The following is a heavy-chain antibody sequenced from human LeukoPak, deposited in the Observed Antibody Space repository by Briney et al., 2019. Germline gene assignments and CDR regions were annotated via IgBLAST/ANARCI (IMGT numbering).Heavy chain of an antibody. CDR1: GYSISRGYY. D-gene: IGHD3-10*01. Sequence: PSETLSLTCSVSGYSISRGYYWACIRQPPGKGLEWIGTIYHIGSTYYTPSLVSRVTLSVDTSKNEFPLNLRSVTAADTAVYYCARAGWIITSGIDYWGQGALVTVSS. J-gene: IGHJ4*02. CDR3: ARAGWIITSGIDY. V-gene: IGHV4-38-2*02. CDR2: IYHIGST.